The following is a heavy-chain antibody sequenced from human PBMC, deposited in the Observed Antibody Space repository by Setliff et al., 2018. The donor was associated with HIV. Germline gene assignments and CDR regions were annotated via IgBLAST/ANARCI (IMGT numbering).Heavy chain of an antibody. Sequence: GASVKVSCKASGYTFANYGISWVRQAPGQGLEWMGWISAYNGDTNFAQNLQGRVTMTTDTSISTAYMELTRLRSEDTAVYYCAIDGAGGWLRPMPDYWGQGTLVTVS. V-gene: IGHV1-18*01. CDR3: AIDGAGGWLRPMPDY. J-gene: IGHJ4*02. CDR1: GYTFANYG. D-gene: IGHD5-12*01. CDR2: ISAYNGDT.